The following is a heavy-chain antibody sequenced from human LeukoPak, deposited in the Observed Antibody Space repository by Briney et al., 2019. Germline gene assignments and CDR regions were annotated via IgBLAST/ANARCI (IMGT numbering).Heavy chain of an antibody. D-gene: IGHD4-17*01. V-gene: IGHV1-2*02. CDR3: ARGDYGDPDYPRDY. CDR2: INPNSGGT. Sequence: AASVKVSCKASGYTFTGYYMHWVRQAPGQGLEWMGWINPNSGGTNYAQKFQGRVTMTRDTSISTAYMELSRLRSDDTAVYYCARGDYGDPDYPRDYWGQGTLVTVSS. CDR1: GYTFTGYY. J-gene: IGHJ4*02.